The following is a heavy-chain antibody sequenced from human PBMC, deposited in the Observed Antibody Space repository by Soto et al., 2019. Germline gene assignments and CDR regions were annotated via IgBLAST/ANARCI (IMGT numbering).Heavy chain of an antibody. CDR1: GGSISSSGHY. V-gene: IGHV4-39*02. Sequence: PSETLSLTCTVSGGSISSSGHYWGWVRQPPGKGLEWIGTIHYSGDAYYNPSLKSRVSISVDTSKSQFSLKLNSVTAADTALYYCARDIGGMDVWGQGTTVTVSS. CDR2: IHYSGDA. D-gene: IGHD2-15*01. J-gene: IGHJ6*02. CDR3: ARDIGGMDV.